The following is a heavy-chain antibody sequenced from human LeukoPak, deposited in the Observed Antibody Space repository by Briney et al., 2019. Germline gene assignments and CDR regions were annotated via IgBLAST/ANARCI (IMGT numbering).Heavy chain of an antibody. V-gene: IGHV1-46*01. CDR2: INPSGGST. D-gene: IGHD3-22*01. J-gene: IGHJ4*02. CDR1: GYTFTSYY. CDR3: ARETYYDSSGQGGSRTLDY. Sequence: ASVKVSCKASGYTFTSYYMHWVRQAPGQGLEWMGIINPSGGSTSYAQKFQGRVTMTRDTSTSTVYMELSSLRSEDTAVYYCARETYYDSSGQGGSRTLDYWGQGTLVTVSS.